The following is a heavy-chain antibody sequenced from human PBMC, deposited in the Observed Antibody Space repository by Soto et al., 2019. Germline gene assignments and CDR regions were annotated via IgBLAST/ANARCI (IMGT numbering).Heavy chain of an antibody. CDR3: ARDRGYDRDFDY. CDR1: GYTFASYG. Sequence: ASVKVSCKASGYTFASYGISWVRQAPGQGLEWMGWLSAYNGNTNYAQQLQGRVTMTTDTSTSTAYMERRTLRSDDTAVYSCARDRGYDRDFDYWGQGTLVTVSS. D-gene: IGHD5-12*01. V-gene: IGHV1-18*04. CDR2: LSAYNGNT. J-gene: IGHJ4*02.